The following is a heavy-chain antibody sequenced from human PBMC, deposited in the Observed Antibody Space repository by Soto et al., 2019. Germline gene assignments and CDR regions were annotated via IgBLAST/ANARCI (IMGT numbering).Heavy chain of an antibody. Sequence: ASGKVSCKASGYTFSSQATHWVRQAPGQRLEWMGLINGGNGDTKYSQKFQDRGTITRDTSASKAYMELSSQTSEDPAVYHCARDRSQQGVYFDCHGQGTLGTVSS. CDR2: INGGNGDT. CDR1: GYTFSSQA. V-gene: IGHV1-3*01. CDR3: ARDRSQQGVYFDC. J-gene: IGHJ4*02. D-gene: IGHD6-13*01.